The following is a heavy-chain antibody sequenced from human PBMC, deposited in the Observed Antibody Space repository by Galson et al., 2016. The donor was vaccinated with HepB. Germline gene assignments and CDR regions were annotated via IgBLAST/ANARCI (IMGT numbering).Heavy chain of an antibody. V-gene: IGHV4/OR15-8*01. D-gene: IGHD3-16*01. CDR1: GGSITSSDW. CDR3: ARGERALGLES. J-gene: IGHJ5*02. Sequence: ETLSLTCSVSGGSITSSDWWSWVRQPPGKGLEWTAEIHHNGRPNHRPSLKSRVTISVDKSRNQFSLKLRSVTAADTAMYYCARGERALGLESWGQGTLLTVSA. CDR2: IHHNGRP.